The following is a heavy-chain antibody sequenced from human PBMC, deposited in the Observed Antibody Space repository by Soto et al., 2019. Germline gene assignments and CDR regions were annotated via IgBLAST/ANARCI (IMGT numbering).Heavy chain of an antibody. J-gene: IGHJ3*02. Sequence: EVQLLESGGGLVQPGGSLRLSCAASGFTFSNYVMNWVRQAPGKGLEWFSTISYSADKTFYADSVKGRFTISRDNSRDTLFLQMNSLRADDAAVYYCERRARTAPTNWGAFDIWGQGTMVTVSS. V-gene: IGHV3-23*01. CDR2: ISYSADKT. D-gene: IGHD1-7*01. CDR3: ERRARTAPTNWGAFDI. CDR1: GFTFSNYV.